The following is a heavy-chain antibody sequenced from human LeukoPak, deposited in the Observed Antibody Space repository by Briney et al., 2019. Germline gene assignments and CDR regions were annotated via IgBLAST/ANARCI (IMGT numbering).Heavy chain of an antibody. D-gene: IGHD5-12*01. CDR3: AKDTLSGYDYRLYYYYGMDV. CDR2: IRYYGSNK. Sequence: AGGSLRLSCAASGFTFSSYGMHWVRQAPGKGLEWVAFIRYYGSNKYYADSVKGRFTISRDNSKNTLYLQMNSLRAEDTAVYYCAKDTLSGYDYRLYYYYGMDVWGQGTTVTVSS. V-gene: IGHV3-30*02. CDR1: GFTFSSYG. J-gene: IGHJ6*02.